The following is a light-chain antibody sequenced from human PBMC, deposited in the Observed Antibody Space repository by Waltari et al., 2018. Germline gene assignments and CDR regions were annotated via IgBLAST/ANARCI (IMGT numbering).Light chain of an antibody. V-gene: IGLV1-44*01. CDR3: SAWDNSLNAHV. J-gene: IGLJ3*02. CDR1: GSNIGTNT. Sequence: QSVLTQPPSASETPGQSVTISCSGSGSNIGTNTVNWYQQLPGTAPQRVIYYNNVRPSGVPDRFSGCKSGASASLAIGGIQSEDEADYFCSAWDNSLNAHVFGGGTTVTVL. CDR2: YNN.